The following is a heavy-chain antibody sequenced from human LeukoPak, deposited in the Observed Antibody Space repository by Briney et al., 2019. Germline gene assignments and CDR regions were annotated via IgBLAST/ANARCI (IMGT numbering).Heavy chain of an antibody. D-gene: IGHD3-10*01. CDR2: IKQDGSEI. J-gene: IGHJ4*02. CDR3: ARTIPVRGVIGVWDY. V-gene: IGHV3-7*01. CDR1: GFTFSSYG. Sequence: GGSLRLSCAASGFTFSSYGMHWVRQAPGKGLEWVANIKQDGSEIHYVDSVKGRFTISRDNAKNSLYLQMNSLRGEDTAVYYCARTIPVRGVIGVWDYWGQGTLVTVSS.